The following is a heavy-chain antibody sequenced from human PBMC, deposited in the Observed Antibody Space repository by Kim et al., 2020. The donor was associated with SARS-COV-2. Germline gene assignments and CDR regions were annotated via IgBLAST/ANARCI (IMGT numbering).Heavy chain of an antibody. CDR1: GYTFTGYY. D-gene: IGHD3-22*01. Sequence: ASVKVSCKASGYTFTGYYMHWVRQAPGQGLEWMGWINPNSGGTNYAQKFQGWVTMTRDTSISTAYMELSRLRSDDTAVYYCARGQIDSSCSHMDVWGQGTTVTVSS. J-gene: IGHJ6*02. V-gene: IGHV1-2*04. CDR2: INPNSGGT. CDR3: ARGQIDSSCSHMDV.